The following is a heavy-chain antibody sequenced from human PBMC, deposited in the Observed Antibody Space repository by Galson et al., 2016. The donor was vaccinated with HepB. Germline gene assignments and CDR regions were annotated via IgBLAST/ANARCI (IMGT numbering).Heavy chain of an antibody. Sequence: SETLSLTCTVSGGSISRGSFYWGWIRQPPGKGLKWIGSMFYTGSSNQNPSLKSRVTMSVDTSKNQFSLELNSVAAADTAVYYCATMHYSGNLDYWGQGTLVTVSS. D-gene: IGHD4-23*01. V-gene: IGHV4-39*07. CDR2: MFYTGSS. CDR1: GGSISRGSFY. CDR3: ATMHYSGNLDY. J-gene: IGHJ4*02.